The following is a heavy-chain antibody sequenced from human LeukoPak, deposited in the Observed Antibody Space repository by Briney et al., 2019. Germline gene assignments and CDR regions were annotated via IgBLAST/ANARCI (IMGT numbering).Heavy chain of an antibody. CDR1: GGTFSSYA. D-gene: IGHD3-10*01. CDR3: AIGSGSSYYYFDY. Sequence: SVKVSCKASGGTFSSYAISWVRQAPGQGLEWMGGIIPIFGTANYAQKFQGRVTITTDESTSTAYMELSSLRSEDTAVYYRAIGSGSSYYYFDYWGQGTLVTVSS. V-gene: IGHV1-69*05. CDR2: IIPIFGTA. J-gene: IGHJ4*02.